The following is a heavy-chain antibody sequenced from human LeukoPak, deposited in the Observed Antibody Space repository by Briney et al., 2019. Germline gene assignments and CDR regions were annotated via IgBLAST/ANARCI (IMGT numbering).Heavy chain of an antibody. J-gene: IGHJ5*02. CDR2: INPNSGGT. CDR3: ARASRSVAGYNWFDP. V-gene: IGHV1-2*04. CDR1: GYTFTGYY. Sequence: VASVKVSCKASGYTFTGYYMHWVRQAPGQGLEWMGWINPNSGGTNYAQKFQGWVTMTRDTSISTAYMELSRLRSDDTAVYYCARASRSVAGYNWFDPWGQGTLVTVSS. D-gene: IGHD6-19*01.